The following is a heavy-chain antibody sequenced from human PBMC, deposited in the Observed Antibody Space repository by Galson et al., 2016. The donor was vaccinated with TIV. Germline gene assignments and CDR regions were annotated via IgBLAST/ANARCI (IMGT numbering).Heavy chain of an antibody. Sequence: TLSLTCNVSGGSINSGGFFWSWIRQHPGKGLEWIGYVYNSGTTFYNPSLKNRVSISVDTSKNHFSLRLSSVTAADTAVYYCARWAISGSYYDYFQRWGRGTRVTVSS. D-gene: IGHD1-26*01. CDR3: ARWAISGSYYDYFQR. CDR1: GGSINSGGFF. J-gene: IGHJ1*01. CDR2: VYNSGTT. V-gene: IGHV4-31*03.